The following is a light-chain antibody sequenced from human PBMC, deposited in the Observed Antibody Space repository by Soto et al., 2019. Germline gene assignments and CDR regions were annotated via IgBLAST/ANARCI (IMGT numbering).Light chain of an antibody. J-gene: IGLJ1*01. V-gene: IGLV2-14*03. Sequence: QSALTQPASVSGSPGQSIPISCTGTSSDVGGYNYVSWYQHHPGKAPKLIIYDVDNRPSGVSDRFSGSKSGNTASLTISGLQAEGEADYYCSSYTSSSTRVFGTGTKVTVL. CDR3: SSYTSSSTRV. CDR2: DVD. CDR1: SSDVGGYNY.